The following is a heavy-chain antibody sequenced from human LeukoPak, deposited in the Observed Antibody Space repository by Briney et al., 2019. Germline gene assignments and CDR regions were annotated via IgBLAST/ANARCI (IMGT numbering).Heavy chain of an antibody. J-gene: IGHJ4*02. D-gene: IGHD5-12*01. CDR2: INPNSGGT. Sequence: ASVKVSCKASGYTFTGYYMHWVRQAPGQGLEWMGWINPNSGGTNYAQKFQGWVTMTRDTSISTAYMELSRLRSDDTAVYYCARSFRYSGYDLGGDYWGQGTLVTVSP. CDR3: ARSFRYSGYDLGGDY. CDR1: GYTFTGYY. V-gene: IGHV1-2*04.